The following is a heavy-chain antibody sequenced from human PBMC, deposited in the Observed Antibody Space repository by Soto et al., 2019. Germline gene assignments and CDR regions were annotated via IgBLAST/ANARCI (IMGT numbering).Heavy chain of an antibody. CDR1: GCTFSSYV. J-gene: IGHJ4*02. CDR3: AREGGSGWSPVDY. D-gene: IGHD6-19*01. V-gene: IGHV3-33*01. Sequence: GGSLRLSCAASGCTFSSYVMHWVRQAPGKGLEWVAGIWYDGSNKYYADSVKGRFTISRDNSKNTLYLQMNSLRAEDTAVYYWAREGGSGWSPVDYWGQGTLVSVSP. CDR2: IWYDGSNK.